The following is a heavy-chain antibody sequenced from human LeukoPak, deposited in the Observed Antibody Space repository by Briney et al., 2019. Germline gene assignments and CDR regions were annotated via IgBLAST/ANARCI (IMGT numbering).Heavy chain of an antibody. CDR1: GFTFSTYA. Sequence: PGGSLRLSCAASGFTFSTYAMHWVRQAPGKGLEWVAVISHYGSSKYYADSVKGRFTISRDNSKNTLYVQMNSLRVEDTAVYFCARGNGALGPVPPAMPPYYYSAMDVWGQGTTVTVSS. J-gene: IGHJ6*02. CDR3: ARGNGALGPVPPAMPPYYYSAMDV. CDR2: ISHYGSSK. D-gene: IGHD2-2*01. V-gene: IGHV3-30*04.